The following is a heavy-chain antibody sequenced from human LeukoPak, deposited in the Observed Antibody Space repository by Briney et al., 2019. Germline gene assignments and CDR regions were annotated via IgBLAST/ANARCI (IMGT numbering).Heavy chain of an antibody. D-gene: IGHD5-24*01. CDR1: GGSISSGGYS. Sequence: SETLSLTCTVSGGSISSGGYSWSWIRQPPGKGLEWIGYISYGGSTYYNPSLKSRVTMSLDTSKNQFSLKLSSVTAADTAVYYCAKMSTAEVCFDYWGQGTLVTVSS. CDR2: ISYGGST. V-gene: IGHV4-30-4*07. J-gene: IGHJ4*02. CDR3: AKMSTAEVCFDY.